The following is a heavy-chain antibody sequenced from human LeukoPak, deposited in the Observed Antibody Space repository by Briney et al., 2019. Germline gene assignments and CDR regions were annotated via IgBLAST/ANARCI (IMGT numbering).Heavy chain of an antibody. V-gene: IGHV3-21*01. D-gene: IGHD6-19*01. J-gene: IGHJ4*02. CDR2: ISSSSSYI. Sequence: GGSLRLSCAAYGFTFSSYSMNWVRQAPGKGLEWVSSISSSSSYIYYADSVKGRFTISRDNAKNSLYLQMNSLRAEDTAVYYCAREGIAVAGGFDYWGQGTLVTVSS. CDR3: AREGIAVAGGFDY. CDR1: GFTFSSYS.